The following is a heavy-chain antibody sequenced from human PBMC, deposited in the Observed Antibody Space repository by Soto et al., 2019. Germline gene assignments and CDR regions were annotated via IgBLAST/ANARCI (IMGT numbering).Heavy chain of an antibody. CDR3: ARDGVPDSYYYYSYMDV. Sequence: SETLSLTCTGTAGSTSSYYWSWIRQPPGKGLEWIGYIYYSGSTNYNPSLKSRVTISVDTSKNTLYLQMNGLRAEDTAVYYCARDGVPDSYYYYSYMDVWGKGTTVTVSS. D-gene: IGHD3-16*01. V-gene: IGHV4-59*12. J-gene: IGHJ6*03. CDR2: IYYSGST. CDR1: AGSTSSYY.